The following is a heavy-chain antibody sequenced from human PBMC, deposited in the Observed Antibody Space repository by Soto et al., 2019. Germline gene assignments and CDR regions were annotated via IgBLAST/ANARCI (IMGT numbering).Heavy chain of an antibody. J-gene: IGHJ5*02. CDR1: GFTFSSYA. CDR3: AAEYSSRFSVWFDP. CDR2: ISGSGGST. D-gene: IGHD6-13*01. V-gene: IGHV3-23*01. Sequence: GGSLRLSCAASGFTFSSYAMSWVHQAPGKGLEWVSAISGSGGSTYYADSVKGRFTISRDNSKNTLYLQMNSLRAEDTAVYYCAAEYSSRFSVWFDPWGQGSLVTVSS.